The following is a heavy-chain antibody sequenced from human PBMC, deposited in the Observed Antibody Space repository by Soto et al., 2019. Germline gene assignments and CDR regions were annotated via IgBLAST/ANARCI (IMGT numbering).Heavy chain of an antibody. J-gene: IGHJ6*02. CDR1: GFTFSTYG. V-gene: IGHV3-30*18. CDR3: AKALWFPIYGMDI. D-gene: IGHD3-10*01. Sequence: QVQLVESGGGVVQPGRSLRLSCAASGFTFSTYGMHWVRQAPGKGLEWVAVISYDGSNIYYADSVQGRFTISRDNSKNTVFLQMNSLRAEDTALYYCAKALWFPIYGMDIWGQGTTVTVSS. CDR2: ISYDGSNI.